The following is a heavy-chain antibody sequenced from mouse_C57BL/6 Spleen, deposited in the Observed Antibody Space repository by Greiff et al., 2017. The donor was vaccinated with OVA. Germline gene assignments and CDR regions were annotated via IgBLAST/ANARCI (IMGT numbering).Heavy chain of an antibody. CDR2: FYPGSGSI. V-gene: IGHV1-62-2*01. Sequence: VKLMESGAELVKPGASVKLSCKASGYTFTEYTIHWVKQRSGQGLEWIGWFYPGSGSIKYNEKFKDKATLTADKSSSTVYMELIRLTSEDSAVYFCARGETGTYFDYWGQGTTLTVSS. J-gene: IGHJ2*01. D-gene: IGHD4-1*01. CDR3: ARGETGTYFDY. CDR1: GYTFTEYT.